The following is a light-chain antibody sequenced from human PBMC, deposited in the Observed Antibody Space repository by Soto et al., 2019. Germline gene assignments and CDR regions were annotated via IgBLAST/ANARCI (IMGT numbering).Light chain of an antibody. Sequence: EIVMTQSPATLSVSPGERATLSCRASQSVSSNLAWYQQKPGQAPRLLIFGAATGATGIPARFSGSGSGTEFTLTSSSLQSEDFADYYCQQYNNWPLTFGGGTKVEIK. J-gene: IGKJ4*01. V-gene: IGKV3-15*01. CDR3: QQYNNWPLT. CDR1: QSVSSN. CDR2: GAA.